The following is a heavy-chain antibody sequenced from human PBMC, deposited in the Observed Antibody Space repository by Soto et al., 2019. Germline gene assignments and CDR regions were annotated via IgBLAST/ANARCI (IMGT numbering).Heavy chain of an antibody. CDR3: AKALAGVVDSNYVD. CDR1: GFTFSSYA. D-gene: IGHD4-4*01. J-gene: IGHJ4*02. CDR2: ISGSGGST. V-gene: IGHV3-23*01. Sequence: GGSLRLSCAASGFTFSSYAMSWVRQAPGKGLEWVSAISGSGGSTYYADSVKGRFTISRDNSKNTLYLQMNSLRAEDTAVYYCAKALAGVVDSNYVDWGQGTLVTVSS.